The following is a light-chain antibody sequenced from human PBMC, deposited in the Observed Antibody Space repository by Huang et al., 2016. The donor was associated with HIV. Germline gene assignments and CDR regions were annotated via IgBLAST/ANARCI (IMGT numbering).Light chain of an antibody. CDR3: QKYNSAPRT. J-gene: IGKJ3*01. CDR2: AAS. CDR1: QGIANH. Sequence: DIQMTQSPSSLSASVGDRVTISCRASQGIANHLAWYQQRPGKAHKLLIYAASALQSGVPSRFSGSGSGTEFALTISSLQPEDVATYFCQKYNSAPRTFGPGTKVEIK. V-gene: IGKV1-27*01.